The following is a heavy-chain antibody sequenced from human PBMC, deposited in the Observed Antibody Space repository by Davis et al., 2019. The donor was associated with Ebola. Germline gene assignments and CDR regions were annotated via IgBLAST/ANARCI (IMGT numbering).Heavy chain of an antibody. Sequence: PAGSLSLSCKDSGTSFSSYWIGWVRHIPGKGLGWMGIIYNGDSDIRYSPSFRGQVTISADKSIKTAFLQWSSLKASDTALYYCASLRRTITGMDDAFDIWGQGTMVTVSS. CDR2: IYNGDSDI. D-gene: IGHD2-8*02. J-gene: IGHJ3*02. CDR1: GTSFSSYW. V-gene: IGHV5-51*01. CDR3: ASLRRTITGMDDAFDI.